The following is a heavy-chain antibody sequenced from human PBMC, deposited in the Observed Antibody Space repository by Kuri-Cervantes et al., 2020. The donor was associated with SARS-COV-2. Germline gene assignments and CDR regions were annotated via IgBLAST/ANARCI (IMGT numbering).Heavy chain of an antibody. CDR3: ARSPGDGDYDPFDY. V-gene: IGHV3-47*02. Sequence: GESLKISCAASGFAFSSYVLHWVRRAPGKGPEWVSAIGTGGDTYYADSVMGRFTISRDNAKNSLYLQMNSLRAEDTAVYYCARSPGDGDYDPFDYWGQGTLVTVSS. CDR1: GFAFSSYV. J-gene: IGHJ4*02. D-gene: IGHD4-17*01. CDR2: IGTGGDT.